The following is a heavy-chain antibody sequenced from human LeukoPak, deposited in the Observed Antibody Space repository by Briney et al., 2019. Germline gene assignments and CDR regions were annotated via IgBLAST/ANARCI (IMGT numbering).Heavy chain of an antibody. CDR2: IIPILGIA. V-gene: IGHV1-69*04. J-gene: IGHJ4*02. Sequence: ASVKVSCKASGGTFSSYAISWVRQAPGQGLEWMGRIIPILGIANYAQKFQGRVTITADKSTSTAYMELSSLRSEDTAVYYCASGITMVRGAPGTDYWGQGTLVTVSS. D-gene: IGHD3-10*01. CDR3: ASGITMVRGAPGTDY. CDR1: GGTFSSYA.